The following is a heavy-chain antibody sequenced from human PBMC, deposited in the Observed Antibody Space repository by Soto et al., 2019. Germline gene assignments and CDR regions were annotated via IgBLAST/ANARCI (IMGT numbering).Heavy chain of an antibody. CDR2: IYWDDDK. CDR1: GFSLSSTRMA. CDR3: AHIVVAGLGYYFDY. Sequence: QITLKESGPTLVKPTQTLTLTCTFSGFSLSSTRMAVGWIRQPPGKALEWLALIYWDDDKRYSPFLKSRLTITKDTPKNPVVRTMSNMDPVDTARYYCAHIVVAGLGYYFDYWGQGTLVTVSS. V-gene: IGHV2-5*02. D-gene: IGHD6-19*01. J-gene: IGHJ4*02.